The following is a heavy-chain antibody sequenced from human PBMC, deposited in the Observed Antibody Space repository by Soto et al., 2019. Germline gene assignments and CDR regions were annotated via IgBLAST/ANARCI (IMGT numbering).Heavy chain of an antibody. V-gene: IGHV3-48*03. Sequence: GGSLRLSCAASGFTFSSYEMNWVRQAPGKGLEWVSYISSSGSTIYYADSVKGRFTISRDNAKNSLYLQMNSLRAEDTAVYYCARDGYYYDSSNYGMGVWGQGTTVTVSS. CDR3: ARDGYYYDSSNYGMGV. J-gene: IGHJ6*02. CDR2: ISSSGSTI. CDR1: GFTFSSYE. D-gene: IGHD3-22*01.